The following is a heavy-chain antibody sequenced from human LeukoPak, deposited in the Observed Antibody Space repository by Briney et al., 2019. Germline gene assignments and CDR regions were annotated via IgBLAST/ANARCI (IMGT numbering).Heavy chain of an antibody. V-gene: IGHV4-59*01. CDR1: GGSISSYY. Sequence: SETLSLTCTVSGGSISSYYWSWIRQPPGKGLEWIGYIYYSGSTNYNPSLKSRVTISVDTSKNQFSLKLSSETAADTAVYYCAREGLHRYYFDYWGQGTLVTVSS. CDR2: IYYSGST. CDR3: AREGLHRYYFDY. J-gene: IGHJ4*02. D-gene: IGHD1-14*01.